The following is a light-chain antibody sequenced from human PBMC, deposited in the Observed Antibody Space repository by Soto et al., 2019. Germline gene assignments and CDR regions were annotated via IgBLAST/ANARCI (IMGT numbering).Light chain of an antibody. CDR2: GNN. CDR1: SSNIGAPYD. V-gene: IGLV1-40*01. Sequence: QPVLTQPPSVSGAPGQRVTISCTGSSSNIGAPYDVHWYQQLPGTAPKLLIYGNNNRPSGVPDRFSGSKSGTSASLAITGLQAEDEANYYCQSYDSSLSAVVFGGGTKLTVL. J-gene: IGLJ2*01. CDR3: QSYDSSLSAVV.